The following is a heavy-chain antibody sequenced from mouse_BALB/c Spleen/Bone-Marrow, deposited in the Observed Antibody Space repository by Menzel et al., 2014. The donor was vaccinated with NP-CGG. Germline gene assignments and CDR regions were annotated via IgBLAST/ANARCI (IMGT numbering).Heavy chain of an antibody. CDR1: GFTFKTYA. V-gene: IGHV10-1*02. Sequence: DVKLVESGGGLVQPKGSLKLSCAASGFTFKTYAMNWVRQAPGKGLEWVARIRSKSNNYATYYVDSVKNRFTISRDDSQNMPYLQMSNLKTEDTAMYYCVRRESDNYGGFASWGQGTLVTVSA. CDR3: VRRESDNYGGFAS. CDR2: IRSKSNNYAT. D-gene: IGHD1-1*01. J-gene: IGHJ3*01.